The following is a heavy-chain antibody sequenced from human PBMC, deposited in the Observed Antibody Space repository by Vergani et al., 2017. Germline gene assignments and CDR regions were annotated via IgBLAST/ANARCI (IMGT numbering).Heavy chain of an antibody. Sequence: QVQLVESGGGVVQPGRSLRLSCTSSGFTFSTYAMHWVRQAPGKGLEWLAIIYYAGSKKYYADSVKGRFTISRDNSRNTLDLLMSSLRAEDTAIYYCVREGSYCGSTTCRNPSYVYYYHMDVWGEGTTVTVSS. CDR1: GFTFSTYA. CDR3: VREGSYCGSTTCRNPSYVYYYHMDV. CDR2: IYYAGSKK. V-gene: IGHV3-33*01. D-gene: IGHD2-21*01. J-gene: IGHJ6*03.